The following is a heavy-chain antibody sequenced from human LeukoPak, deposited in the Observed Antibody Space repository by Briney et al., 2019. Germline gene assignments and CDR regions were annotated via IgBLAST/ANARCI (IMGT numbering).Heavy chain of an antibody. D-gene: IGHD3-3*01. J-gene: IGHJ6*02. V-gene: IGHV3-30-3*01. Sequence: GGSLTLSCAASGFTFSSYAMHWVRQAPGKGLEWVAVISYDGSNKYYADSVKGRFTISRDNSKNTLYLQMNSLRAEDTAVYYCARDPAVFGVVRSYYGMDVWGQGTTVTVSS. CDR1: GFTFSSYA. CDR2: ISYDGSNK. CDR3: ARDPAVFGVVRSYYGMDV.